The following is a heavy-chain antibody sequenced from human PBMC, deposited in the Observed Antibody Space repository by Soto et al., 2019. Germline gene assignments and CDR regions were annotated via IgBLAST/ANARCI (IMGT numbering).Heavy chain of an antibody. J-gene: IGHJ6*02. D-gene: IGHD3-3*01. Sequence: GGSLRLSCAASGFTFSSYAMSWVRQAPGKGLEWVSAISGSGGSTYYADSVKGRFTISRDNSKNTLYLQMNSLRTEDTALYYCAKDHYDFWSGSEDYYYYGMDVWGQGTTVTVSS. V-gene: IGHV3-23*01. CDR3: AKDHYDFWSGSEDYYYYGMDV. CDR2: ISGSGGST. CDR1: GFTFSSYA.